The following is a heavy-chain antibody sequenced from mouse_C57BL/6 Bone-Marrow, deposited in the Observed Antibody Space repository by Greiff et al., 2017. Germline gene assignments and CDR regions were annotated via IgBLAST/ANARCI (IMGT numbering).Heavy chain of an antibody. CDR2: FDPENGDT. D-gene: IGHD1-1*01. CDR3: TPVYCGSF. J-gene: IGHJ3*01. Sequence: EVQLQQSGAELVRPGASVKLSCTASGFNIKADYMHWMKQRPEQGLEWIGWFDPENGDTEYASKFQGKATITAATSSNTAYLQLSSLTSEDTAVYYCTPVYCGSFRGQGTLVTVS. CDR1: GFNIKADY. V-gene: IGHV14-4*01.